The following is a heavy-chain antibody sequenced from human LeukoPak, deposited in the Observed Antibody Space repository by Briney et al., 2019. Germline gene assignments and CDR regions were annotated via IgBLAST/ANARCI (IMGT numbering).Heavy chain of an antibody. V-gene: IGHV3-66*01. CDR3: ARDLLEWYFDY. CDR2: IYSGGST. Sequence: PGGSLRRSCAASGLTVSSTYMSWVRQTAGKGLEWVSVIYSGGSTYYADSVKGRFTISRDNSKNTLYLQMNSLRAEDTAVYYYARDLLEWYFDYWGQGTLVTVSS. J-gene: IGHJ4*02. D-gene: IGHD3-3*01. CDR1: GLTVSSTY.